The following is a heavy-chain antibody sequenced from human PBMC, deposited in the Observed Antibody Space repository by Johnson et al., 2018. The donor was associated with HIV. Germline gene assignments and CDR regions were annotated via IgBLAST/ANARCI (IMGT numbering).Heavy chain of an antibody. CDR2: ISYDGSNK. D-gene: IGHD1-1*01. V-gene: IGHV3-30-3*01. Sequence: QEKLVESGGGVVQPGRSLRLSCAASGFTFSSYAMHWVRQAPGKGLEWVAVISYDGSNKYYADSVKGRFNISRDNAKNSLYLQMNSLRAEDTAVYYWARRVEGRRSANDAFDIWGHGTKVTVSS. CDR3: ARRVEGRRSANDAFDI. J-gene: IGHJ3*02. CDR1: GFTFSSYA.